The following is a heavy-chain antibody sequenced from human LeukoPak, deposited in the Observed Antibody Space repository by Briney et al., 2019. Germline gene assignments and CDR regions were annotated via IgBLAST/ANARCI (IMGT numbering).Heavy chain of an antibody. CDR2: ISSNGDST. Sequence: GGSLRLSCSASGFTFSNYAMHWVRQAPGKGLEYVSAISSNGDSTYYADSAKGRFIISRDNSKNSLSLQMSSLRAEDTAVYYCVKSASSFGANWFDPWGQGILVTVSS. V-gene: IGHV3-64D*09. D-gene: IGHD3-3*01. J-gene: IGHJ5*02. CDR3: VKSASSFGANWFDP. CDR1: GFTFSNYA.